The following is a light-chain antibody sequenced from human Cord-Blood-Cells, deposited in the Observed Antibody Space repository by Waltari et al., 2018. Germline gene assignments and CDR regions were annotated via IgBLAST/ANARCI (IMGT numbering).Light chain of an antibody. Sequence: QSALTQPASVLASPGQSITISRPGTSSAVGSCNRRYWYQQPPGKAPKLMIYKVSKRHSGVSNRFSGSKSGNTASLTISGLQAEDEADYYCCSYAGSSTYVFGTGTRVTVL. CDR2: KVS. CDR1: SSAVGSCNR. J-gene: IGLJ1*01. V-gene: IGLV2-23*02. CDR3: CSYAGSSTYV.